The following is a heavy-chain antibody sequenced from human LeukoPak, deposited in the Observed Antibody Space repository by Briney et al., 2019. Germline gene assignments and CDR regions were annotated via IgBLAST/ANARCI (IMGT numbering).Heavy chain of an antibody. CDR3: ARGGTTTRPFDY. V-gene: IGHV4-30-2*01. CDR1: GGSISSGGYS. J-gene: IGHJ4*02. CDR2: IYHSGST. Sequence: SQTLSLTCAVSGGSISSGGYSWSWIRQPPGKGLEWIGYIYHSGSTYYNPSLKSRVTISVDTSKNQFSLKLSSVTAADTAVYYCARGGTTTRPFDYWGQGTLVTVSS. D-gene: IGHD1-1*01.